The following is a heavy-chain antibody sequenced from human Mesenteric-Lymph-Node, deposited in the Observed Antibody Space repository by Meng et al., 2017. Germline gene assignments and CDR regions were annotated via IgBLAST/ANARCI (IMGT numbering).Heavy chain of an antibody. D-gene: IGHD4-23*01. CDR2: IYYSGST. J-gene: IGHJ4*02. CDR3: ARFTFTVAGDC. CDR1: GGSISSAGYY. V-gene: IGHV4-31*03. Sequence: QVQLQESGPGLVKPSQTLSLTCSVSGGSISSAGYYWSWIRQHPGKGLEWIGYIYYSGSTYYNPSLKSRLAISVDTSKNQFSLKLSSVTAADTAVYYCARFTFTVAGDCWGQGTLVTVSS.